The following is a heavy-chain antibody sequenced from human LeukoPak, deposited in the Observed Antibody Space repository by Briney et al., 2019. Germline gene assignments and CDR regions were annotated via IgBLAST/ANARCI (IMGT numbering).Heavy chain of an antibody. J-gene: IGHJ4*02. CDR1: GGTFSSYA. D-gene: IGHD5-18*01. CDR3: ARDRSGYPIPGGY. CDR2: ISAYNGNT. Sequence: ASVKVSCKASGGTFSSYAISWVRQAPGQGLEWMGWISAYNGNTNYAQKLQGRVTMTTDTSTSTAYMELRSLRSDDTAVYYCARDRSGYPIPGGYWGQGTLVTVSS. V-gene: IGHV1-18*01.